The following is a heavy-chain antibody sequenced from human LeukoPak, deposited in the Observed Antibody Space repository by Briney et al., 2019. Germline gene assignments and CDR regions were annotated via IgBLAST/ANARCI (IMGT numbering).Heavy chain of an antibody. CDR1: GYTFTSYD. V-gene: IGHV1-18*01. CDR3: ARALKVGATTYYGMDV. Sequence: GASVKVSCKASGYTFTSYDISWVRQAPGQGLEWMGWISAYNGNTNYAQKLQGRVTMTTDTSTSTAYMELRSLRSDDTAVYYCARALKVGATTYYGMDVWGQGTTVTVSS. J-gene: IGHJ6*02. CDR2: ISAYNGNT. D-gene: IGHD1-26*01.